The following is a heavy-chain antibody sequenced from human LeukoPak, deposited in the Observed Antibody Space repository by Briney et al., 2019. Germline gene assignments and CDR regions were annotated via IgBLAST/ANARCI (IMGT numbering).Heavy chain of an antibody. CDR3: ARETEIGTSIDY. D-gene: IGHD1-7*01. J-gene: IGHJ4*02. V-gene: IGHV4-38-2*02. Sequence: SETLSLTCTVSGYSISSGFYWGWIRQPPGKGLEWIGSIYHSGSTLYKSSLMSRVTILLDTSKNQFSLSLTSVTAADTAIYYCARETEIGTSIDYWGQGTLVTVSS. CDR2: IYHSGST. CDR1: GYSISSGFY.